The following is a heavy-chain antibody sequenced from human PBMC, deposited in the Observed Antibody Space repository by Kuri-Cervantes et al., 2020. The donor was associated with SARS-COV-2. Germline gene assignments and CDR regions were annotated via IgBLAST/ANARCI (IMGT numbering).Heavy chain of an antibody. Sequence: SCTVSGGSISSGSYYWSWIRQPAGKGLEWIGRIYHSGSTHYKPSLKSRVTLSVDTSKNQFSLKLSSVTAADTSVYYCARHSRLVYFDYWGQGTLVTVSS. CDR2: IYHSGST. J-gene: IGHJ4*02. V-gene: IGHV4-61*02. CDR3: ARHSRLVYFDY. CDR1: GGSISSGSYY. D-gene: IGHD6-19*01.